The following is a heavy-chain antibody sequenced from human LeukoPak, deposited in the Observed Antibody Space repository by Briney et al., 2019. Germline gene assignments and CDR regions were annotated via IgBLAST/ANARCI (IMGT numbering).Heavy chain of an antibody. CDR2: ISLNSGSI. V-gene: IGHV3-9*01. CDR3: AKDLSNGDDYGELFDY. CDR1: GFTFDDYA. J-gene: IGHJ4*02. D-gene: IGHD4-17*01. Sequence: PGRSLRLSCAAPGFTFDDYAMHWVRQAPGKGLEWVSGISLNSGSIGYADSVKGRFTISRDNAKNSLYLQMNSLRAEDTALYYCAKDLSNGDDYGELFDYWGQGTLVTVSS.